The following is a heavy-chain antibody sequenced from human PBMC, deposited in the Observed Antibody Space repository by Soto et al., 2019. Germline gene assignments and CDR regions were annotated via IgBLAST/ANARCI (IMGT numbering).Heavy chain of an antibody. V-gene: IGHV4-31*03. Sequence: SETLSLTCTVSGGSVNSGGYHWSWIRQHPGKGLEWIGDIYYSGSTYYNPSLKSRVTISIDTSTNHFSLHLSALTPADTAVYYCARAPIPNWNYYGMDVWGQGTTVTVSS. CDR3: ARAPIPNWNYYGMDV. D-gene: IGHD1-1*01. CDR2: IYYSGST. CDR1: GGSVNSGGYH. J-gene: IGHJ6*02.